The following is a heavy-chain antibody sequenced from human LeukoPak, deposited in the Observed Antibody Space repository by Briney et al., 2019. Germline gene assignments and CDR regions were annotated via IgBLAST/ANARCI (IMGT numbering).Heavy chain of an antibody. CDR2: IYTCGTI. J-gene: IGHJ6*03. CDR3: ARDLKHIVAMDV. V-gene: IGHV4-61*02. D-gene: IGHD2-21*01. CDR1: GDSISSGTYS. Sequence: SETLSLTCTVSGDSISSGTYSWGWIRQPAGRPLEWIGRIYTCGTINYNPSLKSRVTISVDASKNQLSLKLSSATAADTAVYYCARDLKHIVAMDVWGKGTTVTVSS.